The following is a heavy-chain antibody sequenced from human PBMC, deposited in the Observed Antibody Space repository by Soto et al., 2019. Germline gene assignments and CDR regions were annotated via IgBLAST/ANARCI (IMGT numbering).Heavy chain of an antibody. J-gene: IGHJ6*02. CDR1: GFPSRTYD. V-gene: IGHV3-13*05. CDR3: ARTDRDFYGLDV. CDR2: ISAAGDP. Sequence: EVQLLELGGALVHLGGSPGLPCKPPGFPSRTYDMHWFRQGTGKGLEWVSGISAAGDPDYADSVEGRFTISRENAQNSFFLQMNSLRVGDTAVYYCARTDRDFYGLDVWGQGTTVIVSS.